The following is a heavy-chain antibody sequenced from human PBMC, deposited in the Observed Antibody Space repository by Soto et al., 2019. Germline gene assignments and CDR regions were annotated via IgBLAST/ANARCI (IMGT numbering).Heavy chain of an antibody. CDR1: GGTFSSYT. V-gene: IGHV1-69*08. Sequence: QVQLVQSGAEVKKPGSSVKVSCKASGGTFSSYTISWVRQAPGQGLEWMGRIIPILGIANYAQKFQGRVTITADKSTSTAYMELSSLRSEDTAVYYCARDKDGGHFDYWGQGTLVTVSS. CDR3: ARDKDGGHFDY. CDR2: IIPILGIA. D-gene: IGHD6-25*01. J-gene: IGHJ4*02.